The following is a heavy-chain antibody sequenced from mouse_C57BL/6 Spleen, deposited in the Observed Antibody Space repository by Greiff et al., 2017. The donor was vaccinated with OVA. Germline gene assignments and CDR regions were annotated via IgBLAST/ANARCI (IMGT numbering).Heavy chain of an antibody. CDR3: ARRVPTVVARDYYAMDY. V-gene: IGHV8-12*01. D-gene: IGHD1-1*01. CDR1: GFSLSTSGMG. Sequence: QVTLKVSGPGILQSSQTLSLTCSFSGFSLSTSGMGVSWIRPPSGKGLEWLAHIYWDDDKRYNPSLKSRLTISKDTSRNQVFLKITSVDTADTATYYCARRVPTVVARDYYAMDYWGQGTSVTVSS. J-gene: IGHJ4*01. CDR2: IYWDDDK.